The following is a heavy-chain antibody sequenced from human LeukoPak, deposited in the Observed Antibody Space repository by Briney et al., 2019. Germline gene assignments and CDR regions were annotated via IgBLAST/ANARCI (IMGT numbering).Heavy chain of an antibody. Sequence: GXXXLXXAAXXFXXXSXXXXXVRQAPGKGXEWLAKINEDGSETCHMDSVKGRFTISRDNAKNSLYLQMNSLRAEDTAVYYCAKYTGYYFDYWGQGTLVTVSS. D-gene: IGHD2-2*02. CDR1: XFXXXSXX. J-gene: IGHJ4*02. CDR2: INEDGSET. V-gene: IGHV3-7*01. CDR3: AKYTGYYFDY.